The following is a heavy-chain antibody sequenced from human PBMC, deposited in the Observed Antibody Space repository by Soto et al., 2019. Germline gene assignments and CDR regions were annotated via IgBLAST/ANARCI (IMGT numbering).Heavy chain of an antibody. D-gene: IGHD6-6*01. CDR2: ISAYNGNT. J-gene: IGHJ6*02. V-gene: IGHV1-18*01. CDR3: AEHSSSSGGYYYYGMDV. CDR1: GYTFTSYG. Sequence: ASVKVSCKASGYTFTSYGISWVRQAPGQGLEWMGWISAYNGNTNYAQKLQGRVTMTTDTSTSTAYMELRSLRSDDTAVYYCAEHSSSSGGYYYYGMDVWGQGITVTVSS.